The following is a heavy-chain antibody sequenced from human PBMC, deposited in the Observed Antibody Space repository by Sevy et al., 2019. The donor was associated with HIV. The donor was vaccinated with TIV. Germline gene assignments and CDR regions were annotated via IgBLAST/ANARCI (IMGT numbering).Heavy chain of an antibody. CDR1: GFTFSSYS. D-gene: IGHD6-6*01. CDR2: ISSSSSYI. CDR3: ARGGGIAARPGVYYYYYYGMDF. V-gene: IGHV3-21*01. J-gene: IGHJ6*02. Sequence: GGSLRLSCAASGFTFSSYSMNWVRQAPGKGLDWVSSISSSSSYIYYADSVKGRFTISRDNAKNSLYLQMNSLRAEDTAVYYCARGGGIAARPGVYYYYYYGMDFWGQGTTVTVSS.